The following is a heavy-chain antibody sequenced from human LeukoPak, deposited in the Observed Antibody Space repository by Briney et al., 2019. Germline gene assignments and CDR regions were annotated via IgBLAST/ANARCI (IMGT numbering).Heavy chain of an antibody. V-gene: IGHV4-4*07. CDR1: GGSIRGYY. D-gene: IGHD4-11*01. CDR3: ARGVTSVQSFWYFDL. Sequence: SETLSLTCSVSGGSIRGYYWNWIRQPAGKGLEWIGRIYTSGSTDYKPSLKSRVTMSVDASKKWFSLKMTSLTAADTAVYYCARGVTSVQSFWYFDLWGRGTLVTVSS. CDR2: IYTSGST. J-gene: IGHJ2*01.